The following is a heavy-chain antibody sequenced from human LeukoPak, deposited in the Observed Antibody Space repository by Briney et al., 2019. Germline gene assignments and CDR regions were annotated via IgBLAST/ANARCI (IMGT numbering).Heavy chain of an antibody. J-gene: IGHJ4*02. CDR1: GGSISSSDYY. V-gene: IGHV4-39*01. Sequence: SETLSLTCTVSGGSISSSDYYWGWIRQPPGKGLEWIASIYYSGTTHYNPSHQSRVTMSVDTSKNQFSLKLRSVTAADTAVYYCARASLYSYGSSDYWGQGTLVTVSS. CDR2: IYYSGTT. CDR3: ARASLYSYGSSDY. D-gene: IGHD5-18*01.